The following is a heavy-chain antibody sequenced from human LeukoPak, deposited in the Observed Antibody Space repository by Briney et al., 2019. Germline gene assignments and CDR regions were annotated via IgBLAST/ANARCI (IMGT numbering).Heavy chain of an antibody. D-gene: IGHD3-16*01. CDR2: ISSRSSNI. J-gene: IGHJ6*02. V-gene: IGHV3-48*01. Sequence: PGGSLRLSCAVSGFIFRNYWMSWIRQAPGKGLEWVSYISSRSSNIYYADSVKGRFTISRDNAKNSLYLQMNSLRAEDTAVYYCARIPGGYYYGMDVWGQGTTVTVSS. CDR1: GFIFRNYW. CDR3: ARIPGGYYYGMDV.